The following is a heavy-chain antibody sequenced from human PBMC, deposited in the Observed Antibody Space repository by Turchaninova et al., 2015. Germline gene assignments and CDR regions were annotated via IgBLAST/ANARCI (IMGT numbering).Heavy chain of an antibody. CDR1: GGSFSCYY. CDR2: INHSGST. V-gene: IGHV4-34*01. D-gene: IGHD6-13*01. CDR3: ARGPGSWSFDI. Sequence: QVPLQQWGAGLLKPSETLSLTCAVYGGSFSCYYWPWIRQPPGKGREWIGEINHSGSTSYNPSVKTRVTISVDTSKNQFSLRLSSVTAADTAVYYCARGPGSWSFDIWGQGTMVTVSS. J-gene: IGHJ3*02.